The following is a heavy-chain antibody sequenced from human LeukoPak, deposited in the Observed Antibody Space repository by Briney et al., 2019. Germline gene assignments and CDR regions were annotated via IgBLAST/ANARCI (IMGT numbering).Heavy chain of an antibody. CDR3: ASHDFPNYYGSGSLGN. J-gene: IGHJ4*02. CDR1: GGSISSGGYY. CDR2: IYYSGST. V-gene: IGHV4-31*03. Sequence: SETLSLTCTVSGGSISSGGYYWSWIRQHPGKGLEWIGYIYYSGSTYYNLSLKSRVTMSIDTSKNQFSLKLSSVTAADTAVYYCASHDFPNYYGSGSLGNWGQGTLVTVSS. D-gene: IGHD3-10*01.